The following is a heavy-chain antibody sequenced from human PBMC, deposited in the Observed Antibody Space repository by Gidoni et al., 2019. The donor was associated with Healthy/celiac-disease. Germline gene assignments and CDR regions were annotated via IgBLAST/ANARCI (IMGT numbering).Heavy chain of an antibody. Sequence: QLQLQESGPGLVKPSETLSLTCPVSGGSISSSSYYWGWIRQPPGKGLEWIGSIYYSGSTYYNPSLKSRVTISVDTSKNQFSLKLSSVTAADTAVYYCAREKGFHYYYYYGMDVWGQGTTVTVSS. CDR2: IYYSGST. CDR1: GGSISSSSYY. D-gene: IGHD3-3*01. V-gene: IGHV4-39*07. J-gene: IGHJ6*02. CDR3: AREKGFHYYYYYGMDV.